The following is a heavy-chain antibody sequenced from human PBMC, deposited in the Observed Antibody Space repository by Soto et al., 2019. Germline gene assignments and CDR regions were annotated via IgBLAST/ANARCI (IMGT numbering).Heavy chain of an antibody. Sequence: QVQLVESGGGVGKPGGSLRLSCAASGFTFSDYYMSWTRQAPGKGLEWVAYISGSSGNIYYADSVKGRFTISRDNAKNLLYLQMNSLRAYDTAVYYCARDRYSGSDAYMDVWGNGTTVTVSS. D-gene: IGHD5-12*01. CDR3: ARDRYSGSDAYMDV. CDR2: ISGSSGNI. CDR1: GFTFSDYY. V-gene: IGHV3-11*01. J-gene: IGHJ6*03.